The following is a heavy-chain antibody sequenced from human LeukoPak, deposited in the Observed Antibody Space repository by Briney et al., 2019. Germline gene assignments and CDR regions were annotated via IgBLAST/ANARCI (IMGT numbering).Heavy chain of an antibody. D-gene: IGHD3-9*01. V-gene: IGHV3-23*01. J-gene: IGHJ3*02. Sequence: GGSLRLSCAASGFTFSSHAMSWVRQPPGKGLEWVLAISGRGGSTYYAHSVKGRFTISRDNSKNTLYLQMNSLRAEDTAVYYCAKDQRRGFLTGFHCDAFDIWGQGTMVTVSS. CDR3: AKDQRRGFLTGFHCDAFDI. CDR1: GFTFSSHA. CDR2: ISGRGGST.